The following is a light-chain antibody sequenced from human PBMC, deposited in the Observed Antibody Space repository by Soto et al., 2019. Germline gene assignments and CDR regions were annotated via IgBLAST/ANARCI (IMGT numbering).Light chain of an antibody. Sequence: QSVLTQPPSASGTPGQRVTISCSGSSSNIGSNIVNWYQQLPGTAPKLLIYTHNQRPSGVPDRFSGSKSGTSASLAISGLQSEDEADYFCAAWDDSLSGLVFGGGTKVTVL. V-gene: IGLV1-44*01. J-gene: IGLJ2*01. CDR1: SSNIGSNI. CDR2: THN. CDR3: AAWDDSLSGLV.